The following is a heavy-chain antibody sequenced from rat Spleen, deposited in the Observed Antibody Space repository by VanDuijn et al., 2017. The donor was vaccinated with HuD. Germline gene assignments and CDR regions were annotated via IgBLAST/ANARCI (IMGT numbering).Heavy chain of an antibody. CDR1: GFTFSDYG. CDR2: ISYDGSST. CDR3: ARHFGLYYFDY. J-gene: IGHJ2*01. Sequence: EVQLVESGGGLVQPGRSLKLSCVASGFTFSDYGMNWIRQAPGKGLEWVATISYDGSSTYYRDSVKGRSTISRDNAKSTLYLQMDSLRSEDTATYYCARHFGLYYFDYWGQGVMVTVSS. V-gene: IGHV5-29*01. D-gene: IGHD4-3*01.